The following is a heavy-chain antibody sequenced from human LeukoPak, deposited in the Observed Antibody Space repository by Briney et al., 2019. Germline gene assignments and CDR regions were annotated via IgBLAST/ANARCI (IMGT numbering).Heavy chain of an antibody. Sequence: SETLSLTCTVSGGSIGNYYWTWVRQPPGKRLEWIGFIFHSGNTNYNPSLKSRVTISVDTSKNQFSLKLSSVTAADTAVYYCARHAGTYTHFDSWGQGALVTASS. CDR3: ARHAGTYTHFDS. D-gene: IGHD3-10*01. CDR1: GGSIGNYY. CDR2: IFHSGNT. V-gene: IGHV4-59*08. J-gene: IGHJ4*02.